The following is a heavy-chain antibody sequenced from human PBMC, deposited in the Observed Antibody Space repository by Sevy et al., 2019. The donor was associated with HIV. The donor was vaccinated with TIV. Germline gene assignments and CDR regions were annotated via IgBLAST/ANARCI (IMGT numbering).Heavy chain of an antibody. V-gene: IGHV1-24*01. CDR3: ATGSPLTGTFRRYFDY. J-gene: IGHJ4*02. CDR2: FDPEDGET. CDR1: GYTLTELS. Sequence: ASVKVSCKVSGYTLTELSMHWVRQAPGKGLEWMGGFDPEDGETIYAQKFQGRVTMTEDTSTDTAYMELSSLRSEDTALYYCATGSPLTGTFRRYFDYWGQGTLVTVSS. D-gene: IGHD1-7*01.